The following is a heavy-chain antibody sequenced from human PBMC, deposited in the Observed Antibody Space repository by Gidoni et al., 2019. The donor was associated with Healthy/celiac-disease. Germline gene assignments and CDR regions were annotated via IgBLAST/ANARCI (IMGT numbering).Heavy chain of an antibody. V-gene: IGHV3-23*01. CDR2: ISGSGGST. CDR1: GFTFSSSS. Sequence: EVQLLESGGGLVQPGGSLRLSCAASGFTFSSSSMSWVRQAPGKGLEWVSAISGSGGSTYYADSVKGRFTISRDNSKNTLYLQMNSLRAEDTAVYYCAREGWFGTEEPYYYGMDVWGQGTTVTVSS. J-gene: IGHJ6*02. D-gene: IGHD3-10*01. CDR3: AREGWFGTEEPYYYGMDV.